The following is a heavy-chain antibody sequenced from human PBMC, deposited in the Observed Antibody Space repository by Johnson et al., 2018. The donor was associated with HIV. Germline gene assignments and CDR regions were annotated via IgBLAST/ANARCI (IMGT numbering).Heavy chain of an antibody. D-gene: IGHD5-12*01. CDR1: GFTVSSNY. V-gene: IGHV3-66*03. CDR2: IYSGGST. J-gene: IGHJ3*02. CDR3: ASLYSGYDNDAFDI. Sequence: EQLVESGGGLIQPGGSLRLSCAASGFTVSSNYMSWVRQAPGKGLEWVSVIYSGGSTYYADSVKGRFTISRDNSKNTLYLQMNSLRAEDTAVYYCASLYSGYDNDAFDIWGQGTMVTVSS.